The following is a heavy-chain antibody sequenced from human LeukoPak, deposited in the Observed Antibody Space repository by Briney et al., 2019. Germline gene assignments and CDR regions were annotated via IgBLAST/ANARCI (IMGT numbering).Heavy chain of an antibody. CDR2: IYYSGST. D-gene: IGHD6-19*01. CDR3: ARAPALDSSGWYLDY. V-gene: IGHV4-59*01. J-gene: IGHJ4*02. Sequence: SETLSLTCTVSGGSISSYYWSWIRQPPGKGLEWIGYIYYSGSTNYNPSLKSRVTISVDTSKNQFSLKLSSVTAADTAVYYCARAPALDSSGWYLDYWGQGTLVTVSS. CDR1: GGSISSYY.